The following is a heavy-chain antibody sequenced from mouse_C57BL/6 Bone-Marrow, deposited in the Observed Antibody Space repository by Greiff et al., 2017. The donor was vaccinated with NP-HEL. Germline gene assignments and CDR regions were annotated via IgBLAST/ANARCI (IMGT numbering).Heavy chain of an antibody. Sequence: DVQLVESEGGLVQPGSSMKLSCTASGFTFSDYYMAWVRQVPEKGLEWVANINYDGSSTYYLDSLKSRFIISRDNAKNILYLQMSSLKSEDTATYYCARAGQGFAYWGQGTLVTVSA. J-gene: IGHJ3*01. CDR2: INYDGSST. CDR3: ARAGQGFAY. V-gene: IGHV5-16*01. D-gene: IGHD3-3*01. CDR1: GFTFSDYY.